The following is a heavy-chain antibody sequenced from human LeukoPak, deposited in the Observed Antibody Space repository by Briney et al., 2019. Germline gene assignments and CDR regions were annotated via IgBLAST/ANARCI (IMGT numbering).Heavy chain of an antibody. V-gene: IGHV4-39*07. CDR1: GGSISSGDYY. Sequence: SETLSLTCTVSGGSISSGDYYWGWIRQPPGKGLEWIGSIYYSGSTYYNPSLKSRVTISVDTSKNQFSLKLSSVTAADTAVYYCARDSHIAAAGTGYWGQGTLVTVSS. D-gene: IGHD6-13*01. CDR3: ARDSHIAAAGTGY. J-gene: IGHJ4*02. CDR2: IYYSGST.